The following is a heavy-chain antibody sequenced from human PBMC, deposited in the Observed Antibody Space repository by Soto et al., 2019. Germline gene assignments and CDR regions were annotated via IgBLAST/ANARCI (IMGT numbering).Heavy chain of an antibody. J-gene: IGHJ5*01. Sequence: QLQLQESGSGRVKPSQTLSLTCAVSGDSINSPGYSWSWIRQPPGKGLEWIGSISHSGSTSYHPSLTSRVVISGDTSANLLSLMLTSVTAADTAVYYCARSEGMGVTTFDFWGQGTHVIVSS. CDR1: GDSINSPGYS. V-gene: IGHV4-30-2*01. D-gene: IGHD1-26*01. CDR3: ARSEGMGVTTFDF. CDR2: ISHSGST.